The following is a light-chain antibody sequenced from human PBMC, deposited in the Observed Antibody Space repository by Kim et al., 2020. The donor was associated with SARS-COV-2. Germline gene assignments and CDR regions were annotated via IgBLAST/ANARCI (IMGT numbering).Light chain of an antibody. CDR2: GAS. V-gene: IGKV3-20*01. Sequence: SLSPGEGATLSCRASQSISTLLAWYQQTPGQAPRLLIHGASSRVTGIPDRFSGSGSGTDFTLMISRLEPEDFVVYYCQQYHNSPVTFGQGTKLEI. J-gene: IGKJ2*01. CDR1: QSISTL. CDR3: QQYHNSPVT.